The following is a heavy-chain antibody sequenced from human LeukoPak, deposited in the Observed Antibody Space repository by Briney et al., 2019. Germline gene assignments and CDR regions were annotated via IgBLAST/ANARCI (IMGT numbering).Heavy chain of an antibody. Sequence: QSGGSLRLSCAASGFTFSSYAMHWVRQAPGKGLEWVAVISYDGSNKYYADSVKGRFTISRDNSKNTLYPQMNSLRAEDTAVYYCASGGQWLADWGQGTLVTVSS. J-gene: IGHJ4*02. V-gene: IGHV3-30*04. CDR3: ASGGQWLAD. CDR1: GFTFSSYA. CDR2: ISYDGSNK. D-gene: IGHD6-19*01.